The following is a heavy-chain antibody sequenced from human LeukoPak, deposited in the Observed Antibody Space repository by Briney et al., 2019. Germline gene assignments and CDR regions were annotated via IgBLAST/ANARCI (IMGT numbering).Heavy chain of an antibody. CDR2: ISGSGGST. V-gene: IGHV3-23*01. Sequence: PGGSLRLSCAASGFTFSSYAMSWVRQAPGKGLEWVSAISGSGGSTYYADSVKGRFTISRDNSKNTLYLQMNSLRAEDTAVYYCAKANCGGDSYSWDFDYWGQGTLVTVSS. D-gene: IGHD2-21*02. CDR1: GFTFSSYA. CDR3: AKANCGGDSYSWDFDY. J-gene: IGHJ4*02.